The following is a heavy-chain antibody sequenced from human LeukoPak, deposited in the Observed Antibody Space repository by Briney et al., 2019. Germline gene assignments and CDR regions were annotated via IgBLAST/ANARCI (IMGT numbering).Heavy chain of an antibody. CDR3: ARDSGAVGALFSDY. V-gene: IGHV4-59*01. CDR1: GGSISSYY. Sequence: SQTLSLTCTVSGGSISSYYWSWIRQPPGKGLEWIGYIYYSGSTNYNPSLKSRVTISVDTSKNQFSLKLSSVTAADTAVYYCARDSGAVGALFSDYWGQGTLVTVSS. D-gene: IGHD5-12*01. CDR2: IYYSGST. J-gene: IGHJ4*02.